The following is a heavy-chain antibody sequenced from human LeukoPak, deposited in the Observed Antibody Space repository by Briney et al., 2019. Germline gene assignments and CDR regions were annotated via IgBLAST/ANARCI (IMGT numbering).Heavy chain of an antibody. CDR1: GYSFTTYW. J-gene: IGHJ4*02. V-gene: IGHV5-51*01. D-gene: IGHD4-11*01. CDR2: IYPADSDT. Sequence: GESLKISCKVSGYSFTTYWIGWVRQMPGKGLEWMGIIYPADSDTRYSPSFQGQVTISADKSIGTAYLQWSSLKASDTAMYYCARLKPPRSLVVVHVTYSNYVSFDYWGQGTLVTVSS. CDR3: ARLKPPRSLVVVHVTYSNYVSFDY.